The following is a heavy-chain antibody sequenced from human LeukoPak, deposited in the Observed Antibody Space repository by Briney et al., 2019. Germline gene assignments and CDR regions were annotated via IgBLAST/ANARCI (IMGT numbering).Heavy chain of an antibody. CDR1: GFSFSSYA. Sequence: GGSLGLSCAASGFSFSSYAMSWVRQAAGKGLEWVSGIDNSGGSTYYADSVKGRFTISRDNSKNTLYLQMNSLRAEDTAVYYCAKDFGNCINGVCYGTPFDYWGKGTLVTVSS. J-gene: IGHJ4*02. CDR2: IDNSGGST. D-gene: IGHD2-8*01. CDR3: AKDFGNCINGVCYGTPFDY. V-gene: IGHV3-23*01.